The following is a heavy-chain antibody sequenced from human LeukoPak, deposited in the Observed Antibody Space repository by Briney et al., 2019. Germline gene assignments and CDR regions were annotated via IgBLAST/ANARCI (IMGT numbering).Heavy chain of an antibody. Sequence: PGGSLRLSCAASGFTFSSYSMNWVRQAPGKGLEWVSSISSSSSYIYYADSVKGRFTISRDNAKNSLYLQMNSLRAEDTAVYYCARDFHGEAGYFGYWGQGTLVTVSS. V-gene: IGHV3-21*01. CDR1: GFTFSSYS. CDR3: ARDFHGEAGYFGY. J-gene: IGHJ4*02. D-gene: IGHD4-17*01. CDR2: ISSSSSYI.